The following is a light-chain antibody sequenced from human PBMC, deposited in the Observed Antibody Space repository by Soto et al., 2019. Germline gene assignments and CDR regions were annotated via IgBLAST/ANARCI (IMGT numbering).Light chain of an antibody. CDR1: QDIDRW. Sequence: DIEMTQSPSSVSAFVGDRVTTTCRASQDIDRWLAWYQQRPGKAPKLLIYAASTLQGGVPPRFSGSGSGTDFTLTINSLQPEDFATYYCQQADSFPLTLGGGTKVDI. CDR3: QQADSFPLT. CDR2: AAS. J-gene: IGKJ4*01. V-gene: IGKV1-12*01.